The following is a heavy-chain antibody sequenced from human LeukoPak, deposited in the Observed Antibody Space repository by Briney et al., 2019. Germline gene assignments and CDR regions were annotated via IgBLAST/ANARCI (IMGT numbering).Heavy chain of an antibody. Sequence: GGSLRLSCAASGFTFSSYWMHWVRQAPGKGLVWVSRINSDGSSTSYADSVKGRFTISRDNAKNTLYLQMNSLRAEDTAVYYCARDKRIDSSGVRPDNCFDPWGQGTLVTVSS. CDR3: ARDKRIDSSGVRPDNCFDP. V-gene: IGHV3-74*01. D-gene: IGHD3-22*01. CDR2: INSDGSST. CDR1: GFTFSSYW. J-gene: IGHJ5*02.